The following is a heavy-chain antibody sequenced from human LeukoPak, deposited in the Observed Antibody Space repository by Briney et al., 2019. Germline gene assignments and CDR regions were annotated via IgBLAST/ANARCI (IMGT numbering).Heavy chain of an antibody. CDR3: ARDYRGYSRDHAFDI. Sequence: GGSLRLSCAASGFTFSSYAMHWVRPAPGKGLEWVAIISYDGSNKYYADSVKGRFTISRDNSKNTLYLQMNSLRAEDTAVYYCARDYRGYSRDHAFDIWGQGTMVTVSS. V-gene: IGHV3-30-3*01. CDR1: GFTFSSYA. J-gene: IGHJ3*02. D-gene: IGHD5-18*01. CDR2: ISYDGSNK.